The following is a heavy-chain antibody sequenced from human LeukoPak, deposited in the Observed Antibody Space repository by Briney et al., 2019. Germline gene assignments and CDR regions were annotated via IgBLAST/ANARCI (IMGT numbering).Heavy chain of an antibody. V-gene: IGHV3-30-3*01. CDR2: ISHDGSKK. J-gene: IGHJ4*02. Sequence: GGSLRLSCAASGFTFSSCTMHWVRHAPGKGLEWVAVISHDGSKKYYADSVKGRFTISRDNSKNTLYLQMNSPRAEDTAVYYCARVASRAYLQYFFDYWGQGTPVTVSS. D-gene: IGHD6-6*01. CDR3: ARVASRAYLQYFFDY. CDR1: GFTFSSCT.